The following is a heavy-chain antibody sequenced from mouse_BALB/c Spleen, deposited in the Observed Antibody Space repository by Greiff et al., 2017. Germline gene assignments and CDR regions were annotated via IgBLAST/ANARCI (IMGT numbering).Heavy chain of an antibody. D-gene: IGHD2-3*01. CDR3: ARHDGVNYYFDY. J-gene: IGHJ2*01. V-gene: IGHV5-12-1*01. CDR1: GFAFSSYD. Sequence: EVQGVESGGGLVKPGGSLKLSCAASGFAFSSYDMSWVRQTPEKRLEWVAYISSGGGSTYYPDTVKGRFTISRDNAKNTLYLQMSSLKSEDTAMYYCARHDGVNYYFDYWGQGTTLTVSS. CDR2: ISSGGGST.